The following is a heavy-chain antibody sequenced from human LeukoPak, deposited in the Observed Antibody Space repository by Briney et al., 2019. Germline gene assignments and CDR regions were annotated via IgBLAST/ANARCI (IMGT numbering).Heavy chain of an antibody. J-gene: IGHJ4*02. CDR3: VRDTGGSGSYPDY. CDR1: GFTFSNYW. D-gene: IGHD1-26*01. CDR2: IKQDGSER. Sequence: PGGSLRLSCAASGFTFSNYWMTWVRQAPGKGLEWVANIKQDGSERYYVDSVRGRFTISRDNAKNSVYLRVNSLRVEDTAMYYCVRDTGGSGSYPDYWGQGVLVTVSS. V-gene: IGHV3-7*01.